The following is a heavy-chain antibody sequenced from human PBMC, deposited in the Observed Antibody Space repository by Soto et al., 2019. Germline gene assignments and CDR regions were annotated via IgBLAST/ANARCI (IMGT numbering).Heavy chain of an antibody. V-gene: IGHV3-74*03. CDR1: GFTFTHYR. CDR2: INSDGARI. J-gene: IGHJ4*02. D-gene: IGHD3-16*01. Sequence: PGGSLRLSCAASGFTFTHYRIHWVRQPPGKGLEWVGRINSDGARIEYGDSVKGRFTISRDNSHNIVFLQMNSLTDEDSGIYFCARAGASNYVPDFWGQGTLVTVSS. CDR3: ARAGASNYVPDF.